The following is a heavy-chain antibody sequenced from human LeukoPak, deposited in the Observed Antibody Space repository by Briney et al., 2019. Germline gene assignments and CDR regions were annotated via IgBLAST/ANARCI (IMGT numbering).Heavy chain of an antibody. Sequence: VQPGGSLRLSCAASGFTFSSYWMSWVSQAPGKGLEWVANIKQDGSEKYYVDSVKGRFTISRDNAKNSLYLQMNSLRAEDTAVYYCASRASSSWYYYYYYMDVWGKGTTVTISS. D-gene: IGHD6-13*01. CDR2: IKQDGSEK. J-gene: IGHJ6*03. V-gene: IGHV3-7*01. CDR3: ASRASSSWYYYYYYMDV. CDR1: GFTFSSYW.